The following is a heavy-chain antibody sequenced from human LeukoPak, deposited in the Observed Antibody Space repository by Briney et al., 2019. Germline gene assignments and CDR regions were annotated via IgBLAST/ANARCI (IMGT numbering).Heavy chain of an antibody. CDR3: ARTYSSSWYNDAFDI. Sequence: ASVKVSCKASGYTFTGYYMHWVRQAPGQGLEWMGWINPNSGGTNYAQKFQGWVTMTRDTSISTAYMELSRLRSDDTAVYYCARTYSSSWYNDAFDIWGQGTMVTVSS. D-gene: IGHD6-13*01. CDR2: INPNSGGT. CDR1: GYTFTGYY. V-gene: IGHV1-2*04. J-gene: IGHJ3*02.